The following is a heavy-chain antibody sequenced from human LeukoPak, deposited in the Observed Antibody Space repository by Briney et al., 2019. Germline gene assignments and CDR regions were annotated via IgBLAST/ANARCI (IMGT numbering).Heavy chain of an antibody. D-gene: IGHD3-3*01. J-gene: IGHJ6*02. CDR3: AKDYDQEDYGMDV. CDR2: ISGSGGST. CDR1: GFTFSSYA. Sequence: PGGSLRLSCAASGFTFSSYAMSWVRQAPGKGLEWVSAISGSGGSTYYADSVKGRFTISRDNSRNTLYLQMNSLRAEDTAVYYCAKDYDQEDYGMDVWGQGTTVTVSS. V-gene: IGHV3-23*01.